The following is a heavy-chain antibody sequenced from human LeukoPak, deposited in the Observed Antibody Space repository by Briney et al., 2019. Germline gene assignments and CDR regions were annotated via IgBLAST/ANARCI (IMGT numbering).Heavy chain of an antibody. D-gene: IGHD5-18*01. J-gene: IGHJ4*02. Sequence: VASVKVSCKASGGTFSSYAISWVRQAPGQGLEWMGGIIPIFGTANYAQKFQGRVTITADESTSTAYMELSSLRSEDTAVYYCARAPSGYSYGFRYYFDYWGQGTLVTVSS. CDR2: IIPIFGTA. CDR1: GGTFSSYA. CDR3: ARAPSGYSYGFRYYFDY. V-gene: IGHV1-69*13.